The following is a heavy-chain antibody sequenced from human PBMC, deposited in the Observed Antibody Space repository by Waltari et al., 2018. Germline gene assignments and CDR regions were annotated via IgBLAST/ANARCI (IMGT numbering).Heavy chain of an antibody. Sequence: EVQLVESGGGLVQPGGSLRLSCAASGFTFSSFWMSWVRQAPGKGLDWVANIKTDGSETYYVDSVKGRFTISRDNAKNSLYLQLNSLRAEDTAVYYCGVTPRGSSFDFWGQGTMVIVSS. CDR1: GFTFSSFW. J-gene: IGHJ3*01. D-gene: IGHD3-10*01. V-gene: IGHV3-7*01. CDR2: IKTDGSET. CDR3: GVTPRGSSFDF.